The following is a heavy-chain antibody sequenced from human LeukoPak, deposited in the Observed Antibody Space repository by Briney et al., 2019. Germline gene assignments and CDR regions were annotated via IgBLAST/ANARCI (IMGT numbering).Heavy chain of an antibody. CDR1: GFTFSDYA. Sequence: GGSLRLSCAASGFTFSDYAMSWVRQAPGKGLEWASSISGSGGITYFADSMKGRSTISRDNSNNTLYLQMNSLRAEDTAVYYCAKDSRYSSHWYYHTLYVRGQGTTVTVSS. D-gene: IGHD6-13*01. V-gene: IGHV3-23*01. CDR3: AKDSRYSSHWYYHTLYV. J-gene: IGHJ6*01. CDR2: ISGSGGIT.